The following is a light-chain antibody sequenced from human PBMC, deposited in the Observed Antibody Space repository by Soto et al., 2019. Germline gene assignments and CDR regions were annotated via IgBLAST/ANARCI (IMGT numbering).Light chain of an antibody. CDR3: CSDRTGGTAV. J-gene: IGLJ2*01. V-gene: IGLV2-14*01. CDR1: SSDVGRYNY. Sequence: QSALTQPASVSGSPGQSITISCTGTSSDVGRYNYVSWYQQHPGKAPKFIIYDVSDRPSGVSNRFSGSKSGNTASLTISGLQAEDEADYHCCSDRTGGTAVYGGGTKLTVL. CDR2: DVS.